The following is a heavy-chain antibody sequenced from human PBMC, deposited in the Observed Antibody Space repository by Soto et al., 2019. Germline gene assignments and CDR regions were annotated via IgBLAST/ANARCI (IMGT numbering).Heavy chain of an antibody. CDR3: AKVSYGSDNFDY. D-gene: IGHD3-10*01. V-gene: IGHV3-23*01. CDR1: GFTFTTYA. CDR2: ISASGGST. Sequence: GGSLQLSSAAYGFTFTTYAMSWVRQAPGKGLEWVSGISASGGSTYYADSVKGRFTISRDNSKNTLYLQMNSLRAEDTAVYYCAKVSYGSDNFDYWGQGTLVTVSS. J-gene: IGHJ4*02.